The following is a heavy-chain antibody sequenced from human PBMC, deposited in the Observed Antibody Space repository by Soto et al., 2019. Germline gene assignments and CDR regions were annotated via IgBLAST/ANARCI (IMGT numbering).Heavy chain of an antibody. Sequence: GGSLRLSCAASGFTFSSYGMHWVRQAPGKGLEWVAVISYDGSNKYYADSVKGRLTISRDNSKNTPYLQMNSLRAEDTAVYYCAKDNDYILGSYRYHGSDYWGQGTLVTVSS. V-gene: IGHV3-30*18. J-gene: IGHJ4*02. D-gene: IGHD3-16*02. CDR1: GFTFSSYG. CDR2: ISYDGSNK. CDR3: AKDNDYILGSYRYHGSDY.